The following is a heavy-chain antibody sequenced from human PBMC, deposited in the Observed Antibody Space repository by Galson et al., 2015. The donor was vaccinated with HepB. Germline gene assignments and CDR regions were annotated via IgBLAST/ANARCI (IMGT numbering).Heavy chain of an antibody. J-gene: IGHJ4*02. Sequence: SVKVSCKASGYTFTTYYIHWVRQAPGEGLEWMGIIHPSGGSTNYAQKFQGRVTMTRDTSTSTVYLEMSSLRSEDTAVYYCTRAPSTVNPYYFDHWGQGSLVTVSS. CDR2: IHPSGGST. CDR1: GYTFTTYY. V-gene: IGHV1-46*03. CDR3: TRAPSTVNPYYFDH. D-gene: IGHD3-10*01.